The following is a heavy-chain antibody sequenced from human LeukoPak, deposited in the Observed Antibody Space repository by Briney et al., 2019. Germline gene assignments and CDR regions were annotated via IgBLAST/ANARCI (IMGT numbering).Heavy chain of an antibody. Sequence: PGGSLRLSCAASGFTFSSYAMSWVRQAPGKGLEGVSDISGSGGSAYYADSVKGRFTISRDNSKNTLYLQMNSLRAEDTTVYNCAKGYSGNSGGWGQGTLVTVSS. J-gene: IGHJ4*01. V-gene: IGHV3-23*01. CDR1: GFTFSSYA. CDR2: ISGSGGSA. D-gene: IGHD4-23*01. CDR3: AKGYSGNSGG.